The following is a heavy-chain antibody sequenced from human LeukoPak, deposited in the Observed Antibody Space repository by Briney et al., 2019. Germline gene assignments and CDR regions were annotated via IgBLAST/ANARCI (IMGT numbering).Heavy chain of an antibody. CDR2: ISDSGGST. D-gene: IGHD6-19*01. CDR3: VRHTYSSGSYHFDY. Sequence: PGGSLRLSCAASGFTFSNFAMSWVRQAPGKGLEWVSLISDSGGSTNYADSVKGRFIISRDNSRDTLYLQMNSLRVEDTAVYYYVRHTYSSGSYHFDYWGQGTLVTVSS. V-gene: IGHV3-23*01. J-gene: IGHJ4*02. CDR1: GFTFSNFA.